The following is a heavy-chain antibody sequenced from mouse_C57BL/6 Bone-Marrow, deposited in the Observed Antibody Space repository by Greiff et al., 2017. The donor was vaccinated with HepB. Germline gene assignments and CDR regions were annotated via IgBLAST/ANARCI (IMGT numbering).Heavy chain of an antibody. CDR1: DFNIKDDY. D-gene: IGHD1-1*01. CDR3: TTESSYWYFDV. J-gene: IGHJ1*03. Sequence: VQLQQSGAELVRPGASVKLSCTASDFNIKDDYMHWVKQRPEQGLEWIGWIDPENGDTEYASKFQGKATITADTSSNTAYLQLSSLTSEDTAVYYCTTESSYWYFDVWGTGTTVTVSS. V-gene: IGHV14-4*01. CDR2: IDPENGDT.